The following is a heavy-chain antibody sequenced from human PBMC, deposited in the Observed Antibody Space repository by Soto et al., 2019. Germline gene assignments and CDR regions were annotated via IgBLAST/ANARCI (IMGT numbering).Heavy chain of an antibody. CDR1: GYTFTGYY. CDR3: ARDWKWVGGMDV. D-gene: IGHD1-1*01. J-gene: IGHJ6*02. Sequence: ASLKVSCQASGYTFTGYYMHWVRQAPGQGLEWMGWINPNSGGTNYAQKFQGRVTMTRDTSISTAYMELSRVRSDDTAVYYCARDWKWVGGMDVWGQGTTVTVSS. CDR2: INPNSGGT. V-gene: IGHV1-2*02.